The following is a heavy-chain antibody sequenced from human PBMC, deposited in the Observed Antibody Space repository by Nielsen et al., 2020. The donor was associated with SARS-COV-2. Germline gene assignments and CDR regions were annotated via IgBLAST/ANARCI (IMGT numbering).Heavy chain of an antibody. V-gene: IGHV4-4*02. J-gene: IGHJ5*02. CDR3: ARVGNDFWSGYYNFDT. D-gene: IGHD3-3*01. CDR2: VYHGGTA. CDR1: GFTFNSYW. Sequence: SCAASGFTFNSYWMTWVRQSPGKGLEWLGEVYHGGTANYNPSVKSRVTISVDKSKNQFSLKLNSVTAADTAVYYCARVGNDFWSGYYNFDTWGQGTLVTVSS.